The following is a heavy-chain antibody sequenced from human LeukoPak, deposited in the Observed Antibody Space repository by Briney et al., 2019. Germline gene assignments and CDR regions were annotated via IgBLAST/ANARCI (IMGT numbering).Heavy chain of an antibody. Sequence: GGSLRLSCVASGFTLSSHNINWVRQAPGKGLEWVAVIWYDGSNKYYADSVKGRFTISRDNSKNTLYLQMNSLRAEDTAVYYCARDCYYDSSGYYYYYYYYYGMDVWGQGTTVTVSS. D-gene: IGHD3-22*01. CDR1: GFTLSSHN. V-gene: IGHV3-33*08. CDR2: IWYDGSNK. J-gene: IGHJ6*02. CDR3: ARDCYYDSSGYYYYYYYYYGMDV.